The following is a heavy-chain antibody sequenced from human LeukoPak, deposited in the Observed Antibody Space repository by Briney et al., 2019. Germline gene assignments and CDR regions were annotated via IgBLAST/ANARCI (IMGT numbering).Heavy chain of an antibody. CDR2: IYSSGST. CDR3: ARDPSGTYDRPNWFDP. J-gene: IGHJ5*02. D-gene: IGHD1-26*01. Sequence: SETLSLTCSVSGDSISSARNYWGWIRQSPGKGLEWLASIYSSGSTHFNPSLKSRVSISIDTSKNQFSLKLSSVTAADTAVYYCARDPSGTYDRPNWFDPWGQGTLVTVSS. V-gene: IGHV4-39*07. CDR1: GDSISSARNY.